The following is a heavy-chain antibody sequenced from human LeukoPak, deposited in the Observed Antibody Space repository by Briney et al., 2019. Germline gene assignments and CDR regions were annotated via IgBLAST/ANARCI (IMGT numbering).Heavy chain of an antibody. CDR2: IHYSGSS. CDR1: GGSISSYY. V-gene: IGHV4-59*08. J-gene: IGHJ4*02. D-gene: IGHD2-15*01. CDR3: GRQTRSGGSCPFDY. Sequence: SETLSLICIVSGGSISSYYWSWIRQPPGKGLEWIGYIHYSGSSNYNPSLKSRVTISVDTSKNQFSLKLSSVTAADTAVYYCGRQTRSGGSCPFDYWGQGTVVTVSS.